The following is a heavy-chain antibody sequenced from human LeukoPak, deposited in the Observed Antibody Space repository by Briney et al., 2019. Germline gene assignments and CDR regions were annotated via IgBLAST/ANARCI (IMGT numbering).Heavy chain of an antibody. CDR1: GGSFSGYY. V-gene: IGHV4-34*01. D-gene: IGHD4-23*01. CDR2: IHHRGST. Sequence: SETLSLTCAVYGGSFSGYYWSWIRQPPGKGLEWIGEIHHRGSTNYNPSLKTRVTISVDTSKNQFSLKLSSVTAADTAVYYCARVTTVAPEAFDIWGQGTMVTASS. J-gene: IGHJ3*02. CDR3: ARVTTVAPEAFDI.